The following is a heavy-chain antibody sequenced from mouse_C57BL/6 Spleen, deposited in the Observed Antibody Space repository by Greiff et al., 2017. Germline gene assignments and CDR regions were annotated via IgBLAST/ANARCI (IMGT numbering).Heavy chain of an antibody. V-gene: IGHV1-12*01. CDR3: ARWETAQAHRAMDY. CDR1: GYTFTSYN. J-gene: IGHJ4*01. CDR2: IYPGNGDT. D-gene: IGHD3-2*02. Sequence: QSGAELVRPGASVKMSCKASGYTFTSYNMHWVKQTPRQGLEWIGAIYPGNGDTSYNQKFKGKATLTVDKSSSTAYMQLSSLTSEDSAVYFCARWETAQAHRAMDYWGQGASVTVSS.